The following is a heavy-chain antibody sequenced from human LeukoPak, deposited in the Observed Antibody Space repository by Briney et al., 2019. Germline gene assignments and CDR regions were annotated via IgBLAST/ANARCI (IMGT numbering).Heavy chain of an antibody. D-gene: IGHD3-10*01. Sequence: RSSETLSLTCTVSGYSISSGYYWAWIRQPPGKGLQWIGNIYHSGNTYYNPSLKSRVSISVDTSKNQFSLKLSSVTAADTAVYYCARESGVTMVRGGQNWFDPWGQGTLATVSS. J-gene: IGHJ5*02. CDR3: ARESGVTMVRGGQNWFDP. CDR1: GYSISSGYY. CDR2: IYHSGNT. V-gene: IGHV4-38-2*02.